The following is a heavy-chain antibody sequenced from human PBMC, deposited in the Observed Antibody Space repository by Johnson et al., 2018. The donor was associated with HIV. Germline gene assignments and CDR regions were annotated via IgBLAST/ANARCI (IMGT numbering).Heavy chain of an antibody. CDR2: INWNSGST. CDR3: THYSGSFYMGAFDI. J-gene: IGHJ3*02. D-gene: IGHD1-26*01. CDR1: GFTFDDYG. V-gene: IGHV3-20*04. Sequence: VQLVESGGGVERPGGSLRLSCAASGFTFDDYGMSWVRQAPGPGPECVAVINWNSGSTGYADSVTGRFTISRDNTKNSLYLQMNSLRAEDTALYYCTHYSGSFYMGAFDIWGQGTMVTVSS.